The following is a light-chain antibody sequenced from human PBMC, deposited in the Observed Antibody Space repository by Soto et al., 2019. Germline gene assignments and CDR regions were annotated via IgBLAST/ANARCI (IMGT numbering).Light chain of an antibody. V-gene: IGLV1-51*02. J-gene: IGLJ3*02. Sequence: QSVLTQPPSVSAAPGQKVTISCSGSSSNIGSNYVSWYQQLPETAPKLLIYENNKRPSGIPDRFSGSKSAPSATLGITGLQTGDEADYYCETWDNSLSVGVFGGGTKLTVL. CDR3: ETWDNSLSVGV. CDR1: SSNIGSNY. CDR2: ENN.